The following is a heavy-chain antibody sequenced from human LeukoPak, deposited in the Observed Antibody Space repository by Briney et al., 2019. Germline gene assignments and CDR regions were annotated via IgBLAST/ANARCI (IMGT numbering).Heavy chain of an antibody. CDR2: INPNSGGT. J-gene: IGHJ1*01. V-gene: IGHV1-2*06. Sequence: ASVKVSCKASGYTFTGFYMHWVRQAPGQGLEWMGRINPNSGGTNYAQKFQGRVTMTRDTSIRTAYMELSRLRSDDTAVYYCARTYYYDSSGYYPKYFQHWGQGTLVTVSS. CDR3: ARTYYYDSSGYYPKYFQH. CDR1: GYTFTGFY. D-gene: IGHD3-22*01.